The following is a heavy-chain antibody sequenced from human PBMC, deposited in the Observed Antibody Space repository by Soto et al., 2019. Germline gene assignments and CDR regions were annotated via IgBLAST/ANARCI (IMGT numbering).Heavy chain of an antibody. V-gene: IGHV3-23*01. CDR1: GFTFSSYA. Sequence: EVQLLESGGGLVQPGGSLRLSCAASGFTFSSYAMSWVRQAPGKGLEWVSAISGSGGSTYYADSVKGRFTISRDNSKNTLDVQMNSLRAEETAVYYCAKDGVPRITIFGVVNAQYYFDYWGQGTLVTVSS. D-gene: IGHD3-3*01. CDR3: AKDGVPRITIFGVVNAQYYFDY. CDR2: ISGSGGST. J-gene: IGHJ4*02.